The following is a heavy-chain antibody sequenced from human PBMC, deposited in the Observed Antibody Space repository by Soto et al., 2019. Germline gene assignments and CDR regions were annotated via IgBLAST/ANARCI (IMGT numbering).Heavy chain of an antibody. J-gene: IGHJ4*02. CDR3: AKDMSGYLNY. CDR2: ISYDGSNK. CDR1: GFTFSSYG. D-gene: IGHD3-3*01. Sequence: QVQLVESGGGVVQPGRSLRLSCAASGFTFSSYGMHWVRQGPGKGLEWVAVISYDGSNKYYADSVKGRFTISRDNSKNTLYLQMNSLRAEDTAVYYCAKDMSGYLNYWGQGTLVTVSS. V-gene: IGHV3-30*18.